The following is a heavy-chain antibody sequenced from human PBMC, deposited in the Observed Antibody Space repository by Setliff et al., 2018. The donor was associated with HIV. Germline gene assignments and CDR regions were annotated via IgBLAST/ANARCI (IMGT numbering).Heavy chain of an antibody. CDR3: VRLTADRTNYYYYMDV. J-gene: IGHJ6*03. CDR1: GYSLSTYA. CDR2: IDSNNGNR. Sequence: GASVKVSCKASGYSLSTYAISWVRQAPGQGLEWMGWIDSNNGNRNFAQKFRGRVTMTTDISTNTAYMEVRSLSSDDTAVYYCVRLTADRTNYYYYMDVWGKGTTVTVSS. D-gene: IGHD2-8*01. V-gene: IGHV1-18*01.